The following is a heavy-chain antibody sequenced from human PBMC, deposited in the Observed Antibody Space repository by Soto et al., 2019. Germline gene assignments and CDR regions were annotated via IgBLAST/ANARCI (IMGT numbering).Heavy chain of an antibody. J-gene: IGHJ4*02. CDR3: ARQYSSGWYIGYYFDY. D-gene: IGHD6-19*01. Sequence: SETLSLTCTVSGGSISSSSYYWGWIRQPTGKGLEWIGYIYYSGSTNYNPSLKSRVTISVDTSKNQFSLKLSSVTAADTAVYYCARQYSSGWYIGYYFDYWGQGTLVTVSS. CDR2: IYYSGST. V-gene: IGHV4-61*05. CDR1: GGSISSSSYY.